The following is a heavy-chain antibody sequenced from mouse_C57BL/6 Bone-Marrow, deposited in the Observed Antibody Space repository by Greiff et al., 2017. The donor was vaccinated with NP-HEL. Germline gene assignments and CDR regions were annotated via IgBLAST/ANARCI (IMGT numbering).Heavy chain of an antibody. CDR3: TRGAFYYGSSWRDY. Sequence: VQLQQSGTVLARPGASVKMSCKTSGYTFTSYWMHWVKQRPGQGLEWIGAIYPGNSDTSYNQKFKGKAKLTAVTSASTAYMELSSLTNEDSAVYYCTRGAFYYGSSWRDYWGQGTTLTVSS. V-gene: IGHV1-5*01. J-gene: IGHJ2*01. CDR2: IYPGNSDT. CDR1: GYTFTSYW. D-gene: IGHD1-1*01.